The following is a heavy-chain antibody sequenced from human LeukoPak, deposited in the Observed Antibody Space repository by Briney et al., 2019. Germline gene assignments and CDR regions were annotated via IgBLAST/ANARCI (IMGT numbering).Heavy chain of an antibody. CDR1: GFIFSSYW. V-gene: IGHV3-7*01. J-gene: IGHJ4*02. D-gene: IGHD4-17*01. Sequence: GGSLRLSCAASGFIFSSYWMSWVRQAPGKGLEWVANIKQDGSEKYYVDSVKGRFTISRDNAKNSLYLQMNSLRAEDTAVYYCAREGGDYGDYVLSYWGQGTLVTVSS. CDR2: IKQDGSEK. CDR3: AREGGDYGDYVLSY.